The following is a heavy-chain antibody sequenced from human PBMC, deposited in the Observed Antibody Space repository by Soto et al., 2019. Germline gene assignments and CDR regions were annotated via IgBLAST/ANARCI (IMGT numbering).Heavy chain of an antibody. V-gene: IGHV1-18*01. CDR3: ARDSCSGGSCYSGWFDP. Sequence: ASVKVSCKASGYTFTSYGISWVRQAPGQGLEWMGWISAYNGNTNYAQKLQGRVTMTTDTSTSTAYMKLRSLRSDDTAVYYCARDSCSGGSCYSGWFDPWGQGTLVTVSS. CDR1: GYTFTSYG. D-gene: IGHD2-15*01. CDR2: ISAYNGNT. J-gene: IGHJ5*02.